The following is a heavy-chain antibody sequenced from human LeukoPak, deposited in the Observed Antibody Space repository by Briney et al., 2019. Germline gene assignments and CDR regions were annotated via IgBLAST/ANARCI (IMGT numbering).Heavy chain of an antibody. CDR1: GGSVSSGSYY. V-gene: IGHV4-61*01. J-gene: IGHJ4*02. CDR3: ARTDYGDDY. Sequence: SETLSLTCTVSGGSVSSGSYYWSWIRQPPGKGLEWIGYIYYSGSTNYNPSLKSRVTISVDTSKNQFSLKLSSVTAADTAVYYCARTDYGDDYWGQGTLATVSS. CDR2: IYYSGST. D-gene: IGHD4-17*01.